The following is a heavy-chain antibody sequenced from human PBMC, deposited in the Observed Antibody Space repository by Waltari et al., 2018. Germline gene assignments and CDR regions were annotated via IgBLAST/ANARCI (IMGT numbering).Heavy chain of an antibody. J-gene: IGHJ4*02. CDR3: ARDIVVVAALFDY. CDR1: GFTCSSYW. D-gene: IGHD2-15*01. V-gene: IGHV3-7*01. CDR2: IKQDGSEK. Sequence: EVQLVESGGGLVQPGGSLRLSCAASGFTCSSYWMSWVRQAPGKGLEWVANIKQDGSEKYYVDSVKGRFTISRDNAKNSLYLQMNSLRAEDTAVYYCARDIVVVAALFDYWGQGTLVTVSS.